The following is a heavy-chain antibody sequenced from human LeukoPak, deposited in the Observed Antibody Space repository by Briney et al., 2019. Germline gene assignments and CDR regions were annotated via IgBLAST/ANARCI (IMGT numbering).Heavy chain of an antibody. CDR3: ARDNIVGATTPAGDFQH. CDR1: KFTFSSYT. D-gene: IGHD1-26*01. CDR2: ISHDGTNK. V-gene: IGHV3-30*04. Sequence: GGSLRLSCAASKFTFSSYTMRWVRQAPGKGLKWVAVISHDGTNKYYADSVKGRFTISRDKSKNTLYLEMNSLRAEDTAVYYCARDNIVGATTPAGDFQHWGQGTLVTVSS. J-gene: IGHJ1*01.